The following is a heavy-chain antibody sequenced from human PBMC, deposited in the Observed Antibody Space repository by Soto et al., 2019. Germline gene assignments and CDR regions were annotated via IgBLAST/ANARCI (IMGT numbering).Heavy chain of an antibody. CDR3: ARGEISSGWYEGYWFDP. CDR2: IIRIFGTA. CDR1: GGTFSSYA. Sequence: QVQLVQSGAEVKKPGSSVKVSCKASGGTFSSYAISWVRQAPGQGLEWMGGIIRIFGTANNAQKFRGRVTITADKSTSTAYMELSSLRSEDTAVYYCARGEISSGWYEGYWFDPWGQGTLVTVSS. J-gene: IGHJ5*02. V-gene: IGHV1-69*06. D-gene: IGHD6-19*01.